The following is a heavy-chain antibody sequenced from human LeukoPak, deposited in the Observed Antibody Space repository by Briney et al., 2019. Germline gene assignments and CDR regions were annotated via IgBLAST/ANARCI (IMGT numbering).Heavy chain of an antibody. J-gene: IGHJ6*04. Sequence: GGSLTLSSSASGFTFNSYGMHWVRQAQGHGLEWVAVISYDGSNKYYADSVKVRFTISRDNSKNTLYLQMNRLRAEDTAVYYCAKIRITMVRGALGYYGMDVWGEGTTVTVSS. V-gene: IGHV3-30*18. CDR1: GFTFNSYG. CDR2: ISYDGSNK. D-gene: IGHD3-10*01. CDR3: AKIRITMVRGALGYYGMDV.